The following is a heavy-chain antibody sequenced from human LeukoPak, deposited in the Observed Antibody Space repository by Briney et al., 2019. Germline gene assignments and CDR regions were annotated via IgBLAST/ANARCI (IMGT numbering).Heavy chain of an antibody. CDR1: GFTFSSYA. Sequence: PGGSLRLSCAASGFTFSSYAMHWVRQAPGKGLEWVAVISYDGSNKYYADSVKGRFTISRDNSKNTLYLQMNSLRAEDTAVYYCARDTYSSSSSLDPWGQGTLVTVSS. J-gene: IGHJ5*02. V-gene: IGHV3-30-3*01. CDR3: ARDTYSSSSSLDP. CDR2: ISYDGSNK. D-gene: IGHD6-6*01.